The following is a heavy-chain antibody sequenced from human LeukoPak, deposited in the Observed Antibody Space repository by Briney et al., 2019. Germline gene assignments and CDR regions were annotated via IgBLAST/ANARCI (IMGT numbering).Heavy chain of an antibody. Sequence: PSETLSLTCTVSGGSISSGGYYWSWIRQHPGKGLEWIGYIYYSGSTYYNPSLKSRVTISVDTSKNQFSLKLSSVTAADTAVYYCAREKDRWELCPNDYWGQGTLVTVSS. J-gene: IGHJ4*02. CDR3: AREKDRWELCPNDY. V-gene: IGHV4-31*03. CDR2: IYYSGST. CDR1: GGSISSGGYY. D-gene: IGHD1-26*01.